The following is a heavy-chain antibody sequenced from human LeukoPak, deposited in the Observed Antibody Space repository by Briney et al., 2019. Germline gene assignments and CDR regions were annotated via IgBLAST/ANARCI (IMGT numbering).Heavy chain of an antibody. Sequence: ASVKVSCKASGGTFSSYAISWVRQAPGQGLEWMGIINPSGGSTSYAQKFQGRVTMTRDTSTSTVYMELSSLRSEDTAVYYCARSNDSSGYYGFHDYWGQGTLVTVSS. CDR2: INPSGGST. CDR3: ARSNDSSGYYGFHDY. D-gene: IGHD3-22*01. CDR1: GGTFSSYA. V-gene: IGHV1-46*01. J-gene: IGHJ4*02.